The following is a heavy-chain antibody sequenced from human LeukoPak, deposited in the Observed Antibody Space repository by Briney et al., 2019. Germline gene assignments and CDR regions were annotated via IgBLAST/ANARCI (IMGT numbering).Heavy chain of an antibody. D-gene: IGHD3-10*01. CDR1: GFTFDDYG. J-gene: IGHJ4*02. Sequence: GGSLRLSCAASGFTFDDYGMSWVRQAPGKGLEWVSAISGSGGSTYYADSVKGRFTIPRDNSKNTLYLQMNSLRAEDTAVYYCAKDPYGPTPGGFDYWGQGTLVTVSS. V-gene: IGHV3-23*01. CDR2: ISGSGGST. CDR3: AKDPYGPTPGGFDY.